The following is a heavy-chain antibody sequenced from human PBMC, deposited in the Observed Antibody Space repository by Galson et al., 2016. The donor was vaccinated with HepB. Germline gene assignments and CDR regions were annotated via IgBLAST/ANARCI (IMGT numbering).Heavy chain of an antibody. CDR3: ARLNYDYVWGSFRLREFDY. Sequence: SLRLSCAASGFTFSSYWMSWVRQTPGKGLEWVANIKQDGSEKYYVDSVKGRFTISRDTAENSLYLQMNSLRAEDTAVYFCARLNYDYVWGSFRLREFDYWGQGTLVTVSS. J-gene: IGHJ4*02. D-gene: IGHD3-16*02. CDR1: GFTFSSYW. CDR2: IKQDGSEK. V-gene: IGHV3-7*01.